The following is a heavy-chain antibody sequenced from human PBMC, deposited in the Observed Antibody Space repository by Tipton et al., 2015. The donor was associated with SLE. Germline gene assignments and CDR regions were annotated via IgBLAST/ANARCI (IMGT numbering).Heavy chain of an antibody. V-gene: IGHV3-23*01. CDR1: GFTFSDYD. CDR3: AKGTSGYSYGGFDY. J-gene: IGHJ4*02. CDR2: ISGSGGSS. Sequence: SLRLSCAASGFTFSDYDMNWVRQAPGKGLEWVSGISGSGGSSYYADSVKGRFTISRDNSKNTLYLQMNSLRAEDTAVYYCAKGTSGYSYGGFDYWGQGTLVTVSS. D-gene: IGHD5-18*01.